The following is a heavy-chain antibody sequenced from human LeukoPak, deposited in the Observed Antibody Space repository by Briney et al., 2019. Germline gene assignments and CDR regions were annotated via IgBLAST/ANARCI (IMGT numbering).Heavy chain of an antibody. CDR3: ARDFCSGGSCYLDYYYMDV. V-gene: IGHV3-21*01. CDR2: ISSSSSYI. J-gene: IGHJ6*03. D-gene: IGHD2-15*01. Sequence: GGSLRLSCAASGFTFSGYSMNWVRQAPGKGLEWVSSISSSSSYIYYADSVKGRFTISRDNAKNSLYLQMNSLRAEDTAVYYCARDFCSGGSCYLDYYYMDVWGKGTTVTVSS. CDR1: GFTFSGYS.